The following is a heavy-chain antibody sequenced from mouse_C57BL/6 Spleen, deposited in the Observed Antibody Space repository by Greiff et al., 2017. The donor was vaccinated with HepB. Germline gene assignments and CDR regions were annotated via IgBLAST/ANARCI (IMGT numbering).Heavy chain of an antibody. D-gene: IGHD1-1*01. V-gene: IGHV1-54*01. CDR3: AGTGYYGSSSAWFAY. J-gene: IGHJ3*01. CDR2: INPGSGGT. Sequence: QVHVKQSGAELVRPGTSVKVSCKASGYAFTNYLIEWVKQRPGQGLEWIGVINPGSGGTNYNEKVKGKATLTADKSSSTAYMQLSSLTSEDSAVYFCAGTGYYGSSSAWFAYWGQGTLVTVSA. CDR1: GYAFTNYL.